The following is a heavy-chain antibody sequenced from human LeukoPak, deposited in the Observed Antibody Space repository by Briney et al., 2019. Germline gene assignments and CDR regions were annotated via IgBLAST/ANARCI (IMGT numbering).Heavy chain of an antibody. V-gene: IGHV3-9*01. CDR1: GFTFDDYA. D-gene: IGHD1-26*01. CDR2: ISWNSGSI. Sequence: GRSLRLSCAASGFTFDDYAMHWVRHAPGKGLEWVSGISWNSGSIGYADSVKGRFTISRDNAKNSLYLQMNSLRAEDTALYYCAKVPSGSLAMDVWGQGTTVTVSS. J-gene: IGHJ6*02. CDR3: AKVPSGSLAMDV.